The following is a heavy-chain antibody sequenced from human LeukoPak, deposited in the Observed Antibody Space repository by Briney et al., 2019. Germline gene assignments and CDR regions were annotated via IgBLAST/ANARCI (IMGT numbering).Heavy chain of an antibody. CDR1: GFTFDDYS. CDR3: AELGITMIGGV. CDR2: ISWDGVST. V-gene: IGHV3-43*01. J-gene: IGHJ6*04. Sequence: GGSLRLSCAASGFTFDDYSIHWVRQAPGKGLEWVSFISWDGVSTYYADSVKGRFTISRDNAKNSLYLQMNSLRAEDTAVYYCAELGITMIGGVWGKGTTVTISS. D-gene: IGHD3-10*02.